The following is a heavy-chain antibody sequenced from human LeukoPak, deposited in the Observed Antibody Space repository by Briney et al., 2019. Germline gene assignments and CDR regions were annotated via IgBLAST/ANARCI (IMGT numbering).Heavy chain of an antibody. CDR3: ARHHSSGAFFDL. V-gene: IGHV3-11*04. J-gene: IGHJ4*02. CDR2: ISSSGGSK. D-gene: IGHD4-11*01. Sequence: GGSLRLSCAASGFTFSDFYMNWVRQAPGKGLEWVSHISSSGGSKYYADSVKGRFTIYRDNAKPPLYLQMNSLRAEDTAVYYCARHHSSGAFFDLWGQGSLVTVSS. CDR1: GFTFSDFY.